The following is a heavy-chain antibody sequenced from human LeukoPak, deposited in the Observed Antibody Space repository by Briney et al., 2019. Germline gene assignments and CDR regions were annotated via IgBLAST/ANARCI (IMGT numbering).Heavy chain of an antibody. D-gene: IGHD5-18*01. CDR3: ASGRGYSYGSKYYFDY. Sequence: SETLSLTCTVCGGSISSYYWSWIRQPPGKGLEWIGYIYYSGSTNYNPSLKSRVPISVDTSKNQFSLKLSSVTAADTAVYYCASGRGYSYGSKYYFDYWGQGTLVTVSS. CDR2: IYYSGST. V-gene: IGHV4-59*01. J-gene: IGHJ4*02. CDR1: GGSISSYY.